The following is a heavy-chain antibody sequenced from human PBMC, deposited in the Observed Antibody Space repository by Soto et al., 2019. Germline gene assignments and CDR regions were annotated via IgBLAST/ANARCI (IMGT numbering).Heavy chain of an antibody. CDR2: ISFDASEK. CDR1: GFRFSGFG. CDR3: ARDLGGYVHLWDKSNY. J-gene: IGHJ1*01. Sequence: QVQLVESGGGVARPGASLTLSCAASGFRFSGFGMHWVRQAPGKGLEWVAVISFDASEKFYVDSVKGRFSISRDDSHSKVFLQMNSLRREHTGAYYCARDLGGYVHLWDKSNYWGQGTLVNVS. D-gene: IGHD5-12*01. V-gene: IGHV3-30*04.